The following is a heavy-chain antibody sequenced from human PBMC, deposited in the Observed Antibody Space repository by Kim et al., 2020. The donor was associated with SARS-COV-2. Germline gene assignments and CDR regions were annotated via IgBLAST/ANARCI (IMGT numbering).Heavy chain of an antibody. V-gene: IGHV4-31*03. CDR2: IYYSGST. CDR1: GGSISSGGYY. D-gene: IGHD1-26*01. J-gene: IGHJ4*02. Sequence: SETLSLTCTVSGGSISSGGYYWSWIRQHPGKGLEWIGYIYYSGSTYYNPSLKSRVTISVDTSKNQFSLKLSSVTAADTAVYYCARGGGSYSRPYYFDYWGQGTLVTVSS. CDR3: ARGGGSYSRPYYFDY.